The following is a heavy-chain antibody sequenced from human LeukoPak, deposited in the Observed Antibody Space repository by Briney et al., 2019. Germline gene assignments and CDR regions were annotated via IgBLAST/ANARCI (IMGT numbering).Heavy chain of an antibody. V-gene: IGHV1-18*04. CDR1: GYTFTSYG. J-gene: IGHJ4*02. D-gene: IGHD6-19*01. CDR2: ISAYNGNT. Sequence: ASVKVSCKASGYTFTSYGISWVRQAPGQGLEWMGWISAYNGNTSYAQKLQGRVTMTTGTSTSTAYMELRSLRSDDTAVYYCARSSGWSIRDYFDYWGQGTLVTVSS. CDR3: ARSSGWSIRDYFDY.